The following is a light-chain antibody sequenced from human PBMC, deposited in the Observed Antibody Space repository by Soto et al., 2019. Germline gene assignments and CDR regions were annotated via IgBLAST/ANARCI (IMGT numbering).Light chain of an antibody. J-gene: IGLJ1*01. Sequence: QSALTQPRSVSGSPGQSVTISCTGTGNYVGAYNYVSWYQQHPGRPPKLLIYGVVRWPSGVPDRFSGSKSGNTASLTISGLQAEDEADYFCCSYAGGYTYLFGTGTKVTVL. CDR2: GVV. CDR3: CSYAGGYTYL. CDR1: GNYVGAYNY. V-gene: IGLV2-11*01.